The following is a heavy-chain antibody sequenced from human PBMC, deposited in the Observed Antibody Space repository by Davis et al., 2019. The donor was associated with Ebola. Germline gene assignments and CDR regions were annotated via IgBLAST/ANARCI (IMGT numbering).Heavy chain of an antibody. CDR1: GFSFSSYW. J-gene: IGHJ2*01. D-gene: IGHD2-21*02. CDR2: ISSSSNYI. Sequence: PGGSLRLSCAASGFSFSSYWMHWVRQAPGKGLEWVSFISSSSNYIYYADSVKGRFTVSRDNAKNSLYLQMNSLRAEDTAVYYCVRDPALVVTGGGWFFGLWGRGTLVTVSS. V-gene: IGHV3-21*01. CDR3: VRDPALVVTGGGWFFGL.